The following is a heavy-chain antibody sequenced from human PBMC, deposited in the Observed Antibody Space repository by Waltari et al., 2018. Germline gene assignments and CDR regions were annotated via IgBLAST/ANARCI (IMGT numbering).Heavy chain of an antibody. CDR2: IMTDGSEE. CDR3: ARDQWFAFDI. J-gene: IGHJ3*02. D-gene: IGHD3-22*01. Sequence: EVQLVESGGGLVQPGGSLRLSGAALGFTLSSGWMSWVCQAPGKGLEWVANIMTDGSEEYYVDSVRGRFTISRDNAKNSLFLQMNSLRPEYTAVYYCARDQWFAFDIWGQGTMVTVSS. V-gene: IGHV3-7*01. CDR1: GFTLSSGW.